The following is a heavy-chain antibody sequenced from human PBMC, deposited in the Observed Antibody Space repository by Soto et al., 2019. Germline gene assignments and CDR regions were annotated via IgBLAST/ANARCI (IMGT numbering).Heavy chain of an antibody. Sequence: QLQLQESGPGLVKPSETLSSPCTSPVASITIISYYWAGIGKPQGKGLEWIGSIYYSGSTYYNPSLKSRVTISVDTSKNQFSLKLSSVTAADTAVYYCARRGYYAISAFDIWGQGTMVTVSS. CDR2: IYYSGST. V-gene: IGHV4-39*01. CDR3: ARRGYYAISAFDI. CDR1: VASITIISYY. D-gene: IGHD2-8*01. J-gene: IGHJ3*02.